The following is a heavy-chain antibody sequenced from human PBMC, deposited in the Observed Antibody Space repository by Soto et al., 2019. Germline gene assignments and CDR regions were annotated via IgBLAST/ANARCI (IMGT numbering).Heavy chain of an antibody. D-gene: IGHD3-10*01. CDR1: GYTFTGYY. CDR2: INPNSGGT. J-gene: IGHJ5*02. Sequence: QVQLVQSGAEVKKPGASVKVSCKASGYTFTGYYMHWVRQAPGQGLEWMGWINPNSGGTNYAQKFRGRVTMTRDTSISTAYMELSRLRSDDTAVYYCARDREGIWFGDGGTFDPWGQGTLVTVSS. V-gene: IGHV1-2*02. CDR3: ARDREGIWFGDGGTFDP.